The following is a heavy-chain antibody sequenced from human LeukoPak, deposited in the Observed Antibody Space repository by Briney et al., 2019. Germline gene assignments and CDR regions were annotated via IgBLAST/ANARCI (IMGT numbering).Heavy chain of an antibody. V-gene: IGHV4-34*01. J-gene: IGHJ3*02. CDR2: INHRGST. CDR1: GGSFSGYY. Sequence: SETLSLTCAVYGGSFSGYYWSWIRQPPGKGLEWIGEINHRGSTNYNPSLKSRVTISVDTSKNQFSLKLSSVTAADTAVYYCARAYSSGYHDAFDIWGQGTMVTVSS. D-gene: IGHD6-19*01. CDR3: ARAYSSGYHDAFDI.